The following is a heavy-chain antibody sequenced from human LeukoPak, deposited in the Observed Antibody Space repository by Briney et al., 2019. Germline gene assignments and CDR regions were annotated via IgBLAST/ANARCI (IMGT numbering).Heavy chain of an antibody. CDR1: GYTLTELS. J-gene: IGHJ4*02. Sequence: PGASVKVSCKVSGYTLTELSMHWVRQAPGKGLEWMGGFDPEDGETIYAQKFQGRVTMTEDTSTDTAYMELSNLRSEDTAVYYCATRPLFTIFGVVIMNDYWGQGTLVTVSS. CDR3: ATRPLFTIFGVVIMNDY. V-gene: IGHV1-24*01. D-gene: IGHD3-3*01. CDR2: FDPEDGET.